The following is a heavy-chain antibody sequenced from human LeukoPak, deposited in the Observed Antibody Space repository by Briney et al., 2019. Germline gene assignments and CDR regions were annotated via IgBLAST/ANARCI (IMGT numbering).Heavy chain of an antibody. CDR2: IYSSGSK. D-gene: IGHD3-22*01. V-gene: IGHV4-61*09. CDR1: GGSINSGNLS. Sequence: PSETLSLTCTVSGGSINSGNLSWSWLRQPAGKGLEWFGHIYSSGSKNYNPSLKGRATMSLNMSKNQFSLNLRSVTAADTAVYYCARDRTFDRTSVYWGQGALVTVSS. J-gene: IGHJ4*02. CDR3: ARDRTFDRTSVY.